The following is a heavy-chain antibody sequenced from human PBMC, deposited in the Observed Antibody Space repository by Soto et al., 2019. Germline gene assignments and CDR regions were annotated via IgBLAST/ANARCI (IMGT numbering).Heavy chain of an antibody. CDR1: GYTFTGYY. CDR3: ARLGSYFDGSSSHF. J-gene: IGHJ4*02. V-gene: IGHV1-2*02. D-gene: IGHD3-22*01. CDR2: INPNSGGT. Sequence: ASVKVSCKASGYTFTGYYMHWVRQAPGQGLEWMGWINPNSGGTNYAQKFQGRVTMTRDTSITTAYLELHSLRSDDTAVYFCARLGSYFDGSSSHFRGKGTLVTVSS.